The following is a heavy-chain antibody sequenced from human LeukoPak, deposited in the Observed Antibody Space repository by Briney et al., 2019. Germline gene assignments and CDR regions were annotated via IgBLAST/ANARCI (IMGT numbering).Heavy chain of an antibody. D-gene: IGHD3-10*01. J-gene: IGHJ6*03. CDR1: GYSISSGYY. CDR3: ARDTVRGGYYYYYMDV. Sequence: SETLSLTCTVSGYSISSGYYWGWIRQPPGKGLEWIGSIYHSGSTYYNPSLKSRVTISVDTSKNQFSLKLSSVTAADTAVYYCARDTVRGGYYYYYMDVWGKGTTVTVSS. CDR2: IYHSGST. V-gene: IGHV4-38-2*02.